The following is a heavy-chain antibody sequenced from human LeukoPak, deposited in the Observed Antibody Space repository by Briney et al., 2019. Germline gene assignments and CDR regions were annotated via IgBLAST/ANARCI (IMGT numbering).Heavy chain of an antibody. D-gene: IGHD1-26*01. J-gene: IGHJ4*02. CDR3: AKEGTYSGSYRDY. Sequence: GGSLRLSCAASGFTFSSYAMSWVRQAPGKGLEWVSAISGGGGTTYYADSVKGRFTISRDNSKNTLYLQMNSLRAEDTAVYYCAKEGTYSGSYRDYWAREPWSPSPQ. CDR2: ISGGGGTT. CDR1: GFTFSSYA. V-gene: IGHV3-23*01.